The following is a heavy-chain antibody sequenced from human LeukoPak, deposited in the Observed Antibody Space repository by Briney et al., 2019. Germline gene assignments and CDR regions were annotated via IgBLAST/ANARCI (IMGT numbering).Heavy chain of an antibody. V-gene: IGHV1-46*01. CDR1: GYTFTSYY. Sequence: ASVKVSCQASGYTFTSYYMHWVRQAPGQGLECMGIINPSGGSTSYAQKFQGRVTMTMDMSTSTVYMELSSLRSEDTAVYYCARDRCDYDFWSGYCRYYYYYYMDVWGKGTTVTVSS. CDR3: ARDRCDYDFWSGYCRYYYYYYMDV. CDR2: INPSGGST. D-gene: IGHD3-3*01. J-gene: IGHJ6*03.